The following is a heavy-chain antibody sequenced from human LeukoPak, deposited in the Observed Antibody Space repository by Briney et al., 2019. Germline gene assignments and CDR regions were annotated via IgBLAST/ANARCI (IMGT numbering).Heavy chain of an antibody. J-gene: IGHJ4*02. D-gene: IGHD3-22*01. V-gene: IGHV4-4*07. Sequence: SETLSLTCTVSGGSISSYYWSWIRQPAGKGLEWIGRIYTSGSTNYNPSLKSRVTMSEDTSKNQFSLKLSSVTAADTAVYYCARDWYKYDSSGYRIFDYWGQGTLVTVSS. CDR2: IYTSGST. CDR1: GGSISSYY. CDR3: ARDWYKYDSSGYRIFDY.